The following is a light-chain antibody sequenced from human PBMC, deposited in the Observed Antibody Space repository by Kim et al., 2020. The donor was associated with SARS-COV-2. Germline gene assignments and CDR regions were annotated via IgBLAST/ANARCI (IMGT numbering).Light chain of an antibody. Sequence: QPVLTQPSSLSASPGASASPTCTLRCGINVGTYRIYWYQQKPGSPPQYLLRYKSDSDNQKGSGVPSRFSGSKDASANAGILLISGLQSEDEADYYCMIWHNSAFVFGTGTKVTVL. CDR2: YKSDSDN. V-gene: IGLV5-45*02. CDR3: MIWHNSAFV. J-gene: IGLJ1*01. CDR1: CGINVGTYR.